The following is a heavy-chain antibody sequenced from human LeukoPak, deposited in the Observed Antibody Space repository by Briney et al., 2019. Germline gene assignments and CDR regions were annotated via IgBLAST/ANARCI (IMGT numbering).Heavy chain of an antibody. Sequence: SETLSLTCTVSGASISGYYWSWIRQPPGKGLEWIRYIYTRGNTNYIPSLKSRVTISVDTSKNQFSLKLSSVTAADTAVYYCARKIQGWFDTWGQGTLVTVSS. J-gene: IGHJ5*02. V-gene: IGHV4-4*09. CDR2: IYTRGNT. CDR1: GASISGYY. CDR3: ARKIQGWFDT.